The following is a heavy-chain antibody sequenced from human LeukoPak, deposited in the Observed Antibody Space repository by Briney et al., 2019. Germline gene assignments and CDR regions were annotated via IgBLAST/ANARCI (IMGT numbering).Heavy chain of an antibody. CDR2: FYYSGTT. J-gene: IGHJ4*02. CDR3: AKGRSPKAPFDS. CDR1: GAPISRNSYY. Sequence: SETLSLTCSVSGAPISRNSYYWGWIRQSPGKGLEWVAIFYYSGTTFKNPSLKSRVTISVGTSQNQFSLNLKSVTAADTAVYFCAKGRSPKAPFDSWGQGTLVTVSS. V-gene: IGHV4-39*01.